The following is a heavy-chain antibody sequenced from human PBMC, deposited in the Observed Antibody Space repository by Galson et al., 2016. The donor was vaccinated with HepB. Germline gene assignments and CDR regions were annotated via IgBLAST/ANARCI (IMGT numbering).Heavy chain of an antibody. CDR2: MYYRGSA. CDR3: ARSSYGPFNWFDP. Sequence: SETLSLTCTVSGGTFSSSSYYWGWIRQPPGKGLEWIGYMYYRGSAYYNSSLKSRVTISGDTSKNQFSLNLRSVTAPATAVYYCARSSYGPFNWFDPWGQGILVTVSS. V-gene: IGHV4-39*01. J-gene: IGHJ5*02. D-gene: IGHD3-16*01. CDR1: GGTFSSSSYY.